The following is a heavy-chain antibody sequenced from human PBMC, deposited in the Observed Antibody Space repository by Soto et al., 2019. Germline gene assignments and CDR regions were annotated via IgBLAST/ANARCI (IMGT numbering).Heavy chain of an antibody. D-gene: IGHD3-16*01. CDR2: IYYSGST. CDR1: GGSISSSSYY. Sequence: PSETLSLTCTVSGGSISSSSYYWGWIRQPPGKGLEWIGSIYYSGSTYYNPSLKSRVTISVDTSKNQFSLKLSSVTAADTAVYYCATGKGLGYGDDYYYYYMDVWGKGTTVTVSS. V-gene: IGHV4-39*01. J-gene: IGHJ6*03. CDR3: ATGKGLGYGDDYYYYYMDV.